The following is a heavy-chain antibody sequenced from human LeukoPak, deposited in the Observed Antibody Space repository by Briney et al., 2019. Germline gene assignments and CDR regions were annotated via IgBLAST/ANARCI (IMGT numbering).Heavy chain of an antibody. V-gene: IGHV3-30*04. CDR3: AKGTQGNRGD. CDR2: ISYDGSNK. J-gene: IGHJ4*02. CDR1: GFTFSSYA. Sequence: GGSLRLSCAASGFTFSSYAMHWVRQAPGKGLEWVAVISYDGSNKYYADSVKGRFTISRDNSKNTLYLQMNSLRAEDTAVYYCAKGTQGNRGDWGQGTLVTVSS. D-gene: IGHD1-14*01.